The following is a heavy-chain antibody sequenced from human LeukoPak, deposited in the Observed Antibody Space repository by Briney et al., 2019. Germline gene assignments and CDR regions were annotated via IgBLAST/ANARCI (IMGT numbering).Heavy chain of an antibody. CDR1: GFTFSSYT. J-gene: IGHJ4*02. V-gene: IGHV3-21*01. CDR3: ARDRYFDSSGSSDY. CDR2: ISSSSTYM. Sequence: EGSLRLSCAASGFTFSSYTMNWVRQAPGKGLEWVSSISSSSTYMYYADSMKGRFTISRDNTKNSLYLQMNSLRAEDTAVYFCARDRYFDSSGSSDYWGQGTLVTVSS. D-gene: IGHD3-22*01.